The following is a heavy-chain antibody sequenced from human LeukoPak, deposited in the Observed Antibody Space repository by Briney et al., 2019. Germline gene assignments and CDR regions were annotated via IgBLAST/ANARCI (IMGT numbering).Heavy chain of an antibody. J-gene: IGHJ4*02. CDR1: GFTFSSYA. Sequence: GGSLRLSCAASGFTFSSYAMSWVRQAPGKRLEWVSAISGSGGSTYYADSVKGRFTISRDNSKNTLYLQMNSLRAEDTAVYYCANDEGLTASFDYWGQGTLVTVSS. CDR2: ISGSGGST. V-gene: IGHV3-23*01. CDR3: ANDEGLTASFDY. D-gene: IGHD2-21*02.